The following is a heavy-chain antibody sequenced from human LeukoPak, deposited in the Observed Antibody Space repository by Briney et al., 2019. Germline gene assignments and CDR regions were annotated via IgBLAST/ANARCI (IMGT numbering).Heavy chain of an antibody. V-gene: IGHV4-59*01. Sequence: SETLSLTCTVSGGSIRSYYWSWIRQPPGKGLEWIGYIFYSGSTNYNPSLRSRVTISVDTSKNQFSLKLSSVTAADTAVYYCARGSIGTARDLFDYWGQGTLVTVSS. J-gene: IGHJ4*02. CDR3: ARGSIGTARDLFDY. CDR2: IFYSGST. CDR1: GGSIRSYY. D-gene: IGHD3-10*01.